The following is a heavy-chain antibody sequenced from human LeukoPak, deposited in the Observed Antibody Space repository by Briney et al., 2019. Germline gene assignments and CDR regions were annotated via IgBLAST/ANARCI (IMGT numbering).Heavy chain of an antibody. J-gene: IGHJ6*02. CDR2: IKEDGSEK. D-gene: IGHD3-22*01. CDR1: GFTFGNYW. V-gene: IGHV3-7*03. CDR3: AKDLSSAITSALVLDV. Sequence: GGSLRLSCAASGFTFGNYWMSWVRQAPGKGLEWVSNIKEDGSEKYYVDSVKGRFTISRDNVKNALYLQMNSLRPEDTALYYCAKDLSSAITSALVLDVWGQGTTVIVSS.